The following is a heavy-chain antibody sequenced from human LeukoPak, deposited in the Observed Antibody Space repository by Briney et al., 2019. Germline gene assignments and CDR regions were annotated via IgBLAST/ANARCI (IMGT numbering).Heavy chain of an antibody. CDR2: MNPSTGNT. J-gene: IGHJ6*02. CDR3: ARVRDTHGYGYYYYYGMDV. CDR1: GYTFTNYD. D-gene: IGHD3-22*01. V-gene: IGHV1-8*01. Sequence: ASVKVSCKASGYTFTNYDINWVRQATGQWLEWMGWMNPSTGNTGYAQKFQGRVTLTRNTSISTAYMELSSLRSEDTAVYYCARVRDTHGYGYYYYYGMDVWGQGTTVTVSS.